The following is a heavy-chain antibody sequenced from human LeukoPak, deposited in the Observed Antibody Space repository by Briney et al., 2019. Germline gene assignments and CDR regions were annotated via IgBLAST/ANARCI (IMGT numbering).Heavy chain of an antibody. CDR2: IYYSGST. Sequence: PSETLSLTCTVSGGSISSYYWSWIRQPPGKGLEWIGYIYYSGSTNYNPSLKSRVTISVDTSMNQFSLKLSSVTAADTAVYYCARHVRDYDILTGYYTSWFDPWGQGTPVTVSS. CDR1: GGSISSYY. J-gene: IGHJ5*02. CDR3: ARHVRDYDILTGYYTSWFDP. V-gene: IGHV4-59*08. D-gene: IGHD3-9*01.